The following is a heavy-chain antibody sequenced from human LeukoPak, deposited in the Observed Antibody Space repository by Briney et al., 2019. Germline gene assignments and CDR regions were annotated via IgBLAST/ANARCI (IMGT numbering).Heavy chain of an antibody. Sequence: SETLSLTCTVSGGSVSSGGYYWSWIRQPPGKGLEWIGYIYYSGSTNYNPSLKSRVTISVDTSKNQFSLKLSSVTAADTAVYYCARDARLKYCSGGSCFFDPWGQGTLVTVSS. CDR1: GGSVSSGGYY. CDR2: IYYSGST. V-gene: IGHV4-61*08. D-gene: IGHD2-15*01. CDR3: ARDARLKYCSGGSCFFDP. J-gene: IGHJ5*02.